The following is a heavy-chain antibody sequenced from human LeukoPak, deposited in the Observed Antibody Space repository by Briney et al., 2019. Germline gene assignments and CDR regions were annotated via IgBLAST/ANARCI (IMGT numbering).Heavy chain of an antibody. CDR3: ARRVYGAYGNWFDP. CDR1: GGSISSSSYY. J-gene: IGHJ5*02. Sequence: PSETLSLTCTVSGGSISSSSYYWNWIRQPPGKGLEWIGNIYYSGSTNYNPSLKSRVTISVDTSKNQFSLNLSSVTAADTAVYYCARRVYGAYGNWFDPWGQGTLVTVSS. CDR2: IYYSGST. D-gene: IGHD4-17*01. V-gene: IGHV4-61*05.